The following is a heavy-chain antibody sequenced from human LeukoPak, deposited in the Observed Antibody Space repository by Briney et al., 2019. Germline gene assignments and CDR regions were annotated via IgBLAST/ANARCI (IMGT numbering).Heavy chain of an antibody. D-gene: IGHD1-26*01. Sequence: PSETLSLTCAVYGGSFSGYYWSWIRQPPGKGLEWIGYIYYSGSTNYNPSLKSRVTISVDTSKNQFSLKLSSVTAADTAVYYCARLSGSYLDYYYGMDVWGQGTTVTVSS. V-gene: IGHV4-59*01. J-gene: IGHJ6*02. CDR1: GGSFSGYY. CDR2: IYYSGST. CDR3: ARLSGSYLDYYYGMDV.